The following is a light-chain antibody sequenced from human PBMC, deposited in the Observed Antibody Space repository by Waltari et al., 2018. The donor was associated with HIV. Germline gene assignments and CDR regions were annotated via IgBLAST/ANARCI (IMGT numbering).Light chain of an antibody. CDR3: TSYAGSNNVV. J-gene: IGLJ2*01. CDR1: SSAVGGYNY. V-gene: IGLV2-8*01. CDR2: EVS. Sequence: QSALTQPPSASGSLGPSVTIPCTGTSSAVGGYNYVSWYQQHPGKTPKLMIYEVSKRPSGVPDRFSGSKSGNMASLTVSGLQAEDEADYYCTSYAGSNNVVFGGGTKLTVL.